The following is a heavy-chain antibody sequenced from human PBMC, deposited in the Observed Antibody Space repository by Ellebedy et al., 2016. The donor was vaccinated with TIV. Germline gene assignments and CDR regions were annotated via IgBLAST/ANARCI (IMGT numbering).Heavy chain of an antibody. Sequence: GESLKISCAASGFTVSNNCISWVRQAPGKGLEWVSVIYSGGSTYYADSVKGRFTISRDNSKNTVYLQMNSLRAEDTAVYYCARGVLSGYWGQGTLVTVSS. CDR1: GFTVSNNC. CDR3: ARGVLSGY. V-gene: IGHV3-53*01. CDR2: IYSGGST. J-gene: IGHJ4*02. D-gene: IGHD2/OR15-2a*01.